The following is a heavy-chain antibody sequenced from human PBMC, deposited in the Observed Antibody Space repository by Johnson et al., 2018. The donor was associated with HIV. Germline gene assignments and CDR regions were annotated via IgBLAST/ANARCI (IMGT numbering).Heavy chain of an antibody. CDR2: IFFGGST. D-gene: IGHD1-14*01. V-gene: IGHV3-66*01. J-gene: IGHJ3*02. CDR1: GFTVSSNY. CDR3: ARAFGSAFDI. Sequence: VQLVESGGGLVQPGGSLRLSCAASGFTVSSNYMSWVRQAPGKGLEWVSVIFFGGSTYYADSVKGRFTISRDNAKNSLYLQMNSLRAEDTAVYYCARAFGSAFDIWGQGTMVTVSS.